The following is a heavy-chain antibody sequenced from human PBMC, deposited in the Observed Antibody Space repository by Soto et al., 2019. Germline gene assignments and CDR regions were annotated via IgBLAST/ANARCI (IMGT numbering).Heavy chain of an antibody. J-gene: IGHJ6*02. Sequence: GGSLRLSCAASGFTFSTYAMAWVRQAPGKGLEWVSAMTGSGASTYYADSVKSRFTISRDNSKNTLYLQMTSLRVEDTAIYYCSRRHCGEGSYYYYMDDWGQGAKVTVSS. V-gene: IGHV3-23*01. CDR1: GFTFSTYA. D-gene: IGHD4-17*01. CDR3: SRRHCGEGSYYYYMDD. CDR2: MTGSGAST.